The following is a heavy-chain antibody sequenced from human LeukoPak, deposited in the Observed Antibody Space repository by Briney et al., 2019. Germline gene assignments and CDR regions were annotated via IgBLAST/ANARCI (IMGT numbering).Heavy chain of an antibody. V-gene: IGHV1-69*13. J-gene: IGHJ4*02. CDR1: GGTFSSYA. Sequence: VASVNVSCKASGGTFSSYAISWVRQAPGQGLGWMGGIIPIFGTANYAQKFQGRVTITADESTSTAYMELSSLRSEDTAVYYCARDHGTMVRGYHFDYWGQGTLVTVSS. CDR2: IIPIFGTA. CDR3: ARDHGTMVRGYHFDY. D-gene: IGHD3-10*01.